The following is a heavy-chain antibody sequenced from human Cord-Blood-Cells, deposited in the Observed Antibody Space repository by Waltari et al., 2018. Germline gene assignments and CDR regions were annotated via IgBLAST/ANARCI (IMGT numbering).Heavy chain of an antibody. V-gene: IGHV3-21*01. CDR2: ISISSSYI. J-gene: IGHJ4*02. D-gene: IGHD2-2*01. Sequence: EVQLVESGGGLVKPGGSLRLSCAASGFTFSSYSMNWVRQAPGKGLEGVSSISISSSYIYYADSGKGRFTISRDHAKKSLYLQMNSLRAEDTAVYYCARGGGYCSSTSCYYFDYWGQGTLVTVSS. CDR3: ARGGGYCSSTSCYYFDY. CDR1: GFTFSSYS.